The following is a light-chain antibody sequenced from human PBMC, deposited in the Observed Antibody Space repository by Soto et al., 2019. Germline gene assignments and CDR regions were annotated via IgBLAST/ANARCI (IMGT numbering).Light chain of an antibody. V-gene: IGKV3-20*01. CDR2: NAY. CDR1: QSVGTN. J-gene: IGKJ1*01. Sequence: ETVITQSPSTLSVSPGERATLTCRASQSVGTNLAWYQQKPGQAPRLLIYNAYNRASGIPDRFSGSGSGTDFTLTISRLEPEDFVVYHCQQYDGSPQTFGQGTKVDI. CDR3: QQYDGSPQT.